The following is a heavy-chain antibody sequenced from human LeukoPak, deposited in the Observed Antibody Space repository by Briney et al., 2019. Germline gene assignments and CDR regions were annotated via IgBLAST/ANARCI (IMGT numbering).Heavy chain of an antibody. CDR2: ISSSSSYI. J-gene: IGHJ5*02. D-gene: IGHD4-17*01. CDR3: AKDPYGDSYGVDWFDP. V-gene: IGHV3-21*01. CDR1: GFTFSSYS. Sequence: SGGSLRLSCGASGFTFSSYSMNWVRQAPGKGLEWVSSISSSSSYIYYADSVKGRFTISRDNSKNTLYLQMNSLRAEDTAVYYCAKDPYGDSYGVDWFDPWGQGTLVTVSS.